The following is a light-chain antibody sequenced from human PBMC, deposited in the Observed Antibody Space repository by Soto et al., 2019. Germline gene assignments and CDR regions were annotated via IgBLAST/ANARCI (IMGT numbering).Light chain of an antibody. J-gene: IGKJ1*01. CDR1: QSISSW. Sequence: DIQMAQPPPPLSASVGDRVTITCRASQSISSWLAWYQQKPGKAPNLLIHTASHLESGVPSRFSGSGSGTEFTLTISSLQPGDFATYYCQHYNTYPWTFGQGTKVDI. V-gene: IGKV1-5*03. CDR3: QHYNTYPWT. CDR2: TAS.